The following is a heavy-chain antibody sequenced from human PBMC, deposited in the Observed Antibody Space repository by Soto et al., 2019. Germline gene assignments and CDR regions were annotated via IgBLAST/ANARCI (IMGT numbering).Heavy chain of an antibody. CDR1: GFTFSGYA. CDR3: AKDGLFSQMGFDY. V-gene: IGHV3-23*01. D-gene: IGHD3-10*02. J-gene: IGHJ4*02. Sequence: GESLRLSCAASGFTFSGYAMSWFRQAPGKGLEWVSAISGSGGSTYYADSVKGRFTISRDNSKNTLYLQMNSLRAEDTAVYYCAKDGLFSQMGFDYWGQGTLVTVSS. CDR2: ISGSGGST.